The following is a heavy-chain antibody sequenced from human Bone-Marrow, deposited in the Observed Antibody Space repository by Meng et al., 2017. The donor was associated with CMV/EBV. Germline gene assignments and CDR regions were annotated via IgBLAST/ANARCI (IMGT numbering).Heavy chain of an antibody. CDR3: ARQFIYGGNSGGDY. Sequence: KVSCKGSGYTFTNHWIGWVRQMPGKGLEWMGIIYPGDSDTRYSPSFQGQVTISADKSISTAYLQWSSLKASDTAMYYCARQFIYGGNSGGDYWGQGTLVTVSS. CDR2: IYPGDSDT. D-gene: IGHD4-23*01. V-gene: IGHV5-51*01. J-gene: IGHJ4*02. CDR1: GYTFTNHW.